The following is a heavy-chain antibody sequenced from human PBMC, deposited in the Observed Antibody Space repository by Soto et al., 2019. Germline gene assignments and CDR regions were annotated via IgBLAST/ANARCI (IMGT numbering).Heavy chain of an antibody. CDR1: GYTFTSYG. CDR2: ISAYNGNT. D-gene: IGHD3-3*01. V-gene: IGHV1-18*01. J-gene: IGHJ4*02. Sequence: ASVKVSCKASGYTFTSYGISWVRQAAGQGFEWMGWISAYNGNTKYAQKLQGRVTMTTDTSTSTAYMELRSLRSDDTAVYYCARDHDDLWSSSRTHFDYRGKGTLVTVSS. CDR3: ARDHDDLWSSSRTHFDY.